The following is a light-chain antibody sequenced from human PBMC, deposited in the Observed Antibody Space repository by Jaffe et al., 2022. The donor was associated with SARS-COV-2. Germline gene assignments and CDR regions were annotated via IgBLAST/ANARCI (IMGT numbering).Light chain of an antibody. Sequence: QSALTQPRSVSGSPGQSVTISCTGTSSDVGAYNSVSWYQQHPGRAPKLMIHDVNKRPSGVPDRFSASKSGNTASLTITGLQAEDEADYYCCSYVGRDSLFYVFGTGTKVTVL. CDR3: CSYVGRDSLFYV. CDR1: SSDVGAYNS. CDR2: DVN. V-gene: IGLV2-11*01. J-gene: IGLJ1*01.